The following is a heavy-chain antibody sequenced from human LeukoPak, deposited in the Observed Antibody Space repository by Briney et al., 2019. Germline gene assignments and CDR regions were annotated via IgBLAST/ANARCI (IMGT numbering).Heavy chain of an antibody. CDR3: AREGGSYRPLDY. CDR2: VNLQGST. Sequence: SGTLSLTCGVSGGSITNTNYWTWVRQPPGKGLEWIGEVNLQGSTNYNPSLMGRVAISVDKSENHISLQLTSVTAADTAVYYCAREGGSYRPLDYSGQGTLVTVSS. V-gene: IGHV4-4*02. CDR1: GGSITNTNY. D-gene: IGHD3-10*01. J-gene: IGHJ4*02.